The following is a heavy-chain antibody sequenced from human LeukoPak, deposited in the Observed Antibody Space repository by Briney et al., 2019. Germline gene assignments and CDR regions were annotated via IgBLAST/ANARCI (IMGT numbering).Heavy chain of an antibody. J-gene: IGHJ4*02. CDR1: GFIFSSFG. CDR2: ISYDGSNK. Sequence: PGGSLRLSCAASGFIFSSFGMHWVRQAPGKGLEWVAVISYDGSNKYYADSVKGRFTISRDNSKNTLYLQMSGLRAEDTAVFYCAKDLEWKAAAGAYFDYWGQGTLVTVSS. D-gene: IGHD6-13*01. CDR3: AKDLEWKAAAGAYFDY. V-gene: IGHV3-30*18.